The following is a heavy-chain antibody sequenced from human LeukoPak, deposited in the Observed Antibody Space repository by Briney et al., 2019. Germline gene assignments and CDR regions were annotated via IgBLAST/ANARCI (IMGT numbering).Heavy chain of an antibody. V-gene: IGHV4-59*08. D-gene: IGHD1-26*01. Sequence: PSETLSLTCTVSGGSISTYYWSWIRQPPGKGLEWIGYIYYSGSTSYNPSLKSRVTISVDTSKNQFSLKLSSVTAADTAVYYCARHSSGSYYYWGQGILVTVSS. CDR1: GGSISTYY. CDR2: IYYSGST. J-gene: IGHJ4*02. CDR3: ARHSSGSYYY.